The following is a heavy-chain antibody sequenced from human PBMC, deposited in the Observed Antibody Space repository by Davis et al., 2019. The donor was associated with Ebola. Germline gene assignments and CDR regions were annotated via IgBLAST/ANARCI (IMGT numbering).Heavy chain of an antibody. CDR2: IWYDGSNK. CDR1: GLSFSTYG. D-gene: IGHD6-13*01. V-gene: IGHV3-33*08. J-gene: IGHJ5*02. Sequence: PGGSLRLSCADSGLSFSTYGMHWVRQAPGKGLEWVAVIWYDGSNKYYADSVKGRFTISRDNSKNTLYLQMNSLRAEDTAVYYCARGRGMYSSSWGAMRFDPWGQGTLVTVSS. CDR3: ARGRGMYSSSWGAMRFDP.